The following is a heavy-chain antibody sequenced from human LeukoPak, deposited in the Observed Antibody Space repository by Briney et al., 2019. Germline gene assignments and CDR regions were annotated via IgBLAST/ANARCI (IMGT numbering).Heavy chain of an antibody. D-gene: IGHD2-15*01. Sequence: GGSLRLSCAASGFTFSSYAMSWVRQAPGKGLEWVSGISGSGGSTYSAASVKGRFTISRDNSKKTLYLQMNSLTAEDTAVYYCAKDSCSGGSCYEDYWGQGTLVTVSP. CDR2: ISGSGGST. CDR1: GFTFSSYA. CDR3: AKDSCSGGSCYEDY. V-gene: IGHV3-23*01. J-gene: IGHJ4*02.